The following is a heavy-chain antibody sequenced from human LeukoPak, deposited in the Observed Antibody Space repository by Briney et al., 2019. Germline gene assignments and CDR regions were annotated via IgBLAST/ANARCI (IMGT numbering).Heavy chain of an antibody. Sequence: GESLRLSCAASGFTFSSYWMSWVRQAPGKGLEWVANIKQDGSEKYYVDSVKGRFTISRDNAKNSLYLQMNSLRAEDTAVYYCARSGGYSSSVEFDYWGQGTLVTVSS. V-gene: IGHV3-7*01. CDR1: GFTFSSYW. CDR2: IKQDGSEK. J-gene: IGHJ4*02. CDR3: ARSGGYSSSVEFDY. D-gene: IGHD6-13*01.